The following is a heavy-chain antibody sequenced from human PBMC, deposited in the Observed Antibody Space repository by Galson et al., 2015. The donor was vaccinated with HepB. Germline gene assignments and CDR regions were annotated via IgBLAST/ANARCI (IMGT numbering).Heavy chain of an antibody. J-gene: IGHJ4*02. Sequence: SLRLSCAASGFTFSSYSMNWVRQAPGKGLEWVSYITSSSTIYYADSVKGRFTISRDNSKNTLYLQMNSLRAEDTAVYYCAKWGDCSSTSCYFNEIYWGQGTLVTVSS. D-gene: IGHD2-2*01. CDR3: AKWGDCSSTSCYFNEIY. CDR1: GFTFSSYS. CDR2: ITSSSTI. V-gene: IGHV3-48*01.